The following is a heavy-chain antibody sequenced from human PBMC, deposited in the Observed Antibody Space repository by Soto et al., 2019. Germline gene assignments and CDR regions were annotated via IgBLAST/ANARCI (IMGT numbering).Heavy chain of an antibody. CDR3: AKCLAGPPNYVDY. J-gene: IGHJ4*02. V-gene: IGHV3-30*18. CDR1: GFTFSSYG. Sequence: QVQLVESGGGVVQPGRSLRLSCAASGFTFSSYGMHWVRQAPGKGLEWVAVISYDGSNKYYADSVKGRFTISRDNSKSTLYVQMNSLSAEDTAVYYCAKCLAGPPNYVDYWGQGTLVTVSS. D-gene: IGHD6-19*01. CDR2: ISYDGSNK.